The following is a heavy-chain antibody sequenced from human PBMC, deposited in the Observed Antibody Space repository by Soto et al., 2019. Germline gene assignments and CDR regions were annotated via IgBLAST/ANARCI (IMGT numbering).Heavy chain of an antibody. CDR2: IYSSGST. D-gene: IGHD4-17*01. J-gene: IGHJ4*02. Sequence: PSETLSLTCIVSDGSISSYYWSWIRQPPGKGLEWIGYIYSSGSTNYNPSLKSRVTISVDTSKNQFSLKLSSVTAADTAVYYCARRYGDCFDFWGQGTLVTVSS. CDR1: DGSISSYY. CDR3: ARRYGDCFDF. V-gene: IGHV4-59*08.